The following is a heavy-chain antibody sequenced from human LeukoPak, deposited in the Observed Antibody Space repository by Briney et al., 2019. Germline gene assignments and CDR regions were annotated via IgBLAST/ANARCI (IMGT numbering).Heavy chain of an antibody. CDR1: GGSFSGYY. CDR3: ARGPQVTTNLYFDY. V-gene: IGHV3-11*01. D-gene: IGHD4-11*01. CDR2: ISTSGTSI. J-gene: IGHJ4*02. Sequence: LSLTCAVYGGSFSGYYWSWIRQPPGKGLEWVSYISTSGTSIYYADSVKGRFTISRDNTKNSVYLQMNSLRVEDTAIYYCARGPQVTTNLYFDYWGQGTLVTVSS.